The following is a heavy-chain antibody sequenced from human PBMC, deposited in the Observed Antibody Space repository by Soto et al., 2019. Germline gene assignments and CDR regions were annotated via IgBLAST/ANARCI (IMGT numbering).Heavy chain of an antibody. V-gene: IGHV3-48*01. D-gene: IGHD2-15*01. Sequence: EVQLVESGGGLVQPGGSLRLSCAASGFTFSSYSMNWVRQAPGKGLEWVSYISSSSSTIYYADSVKGRFTISRDNAKNSLYLQMNSLSAEDTAVYYCARDKGRSPLDYWGQGTLVTVSS. CDR2: ISSSSSTI. CDR1: GFTFSSYS. J-gene: IGHJ4*02. CDR3: ARDKGRSPLDY.